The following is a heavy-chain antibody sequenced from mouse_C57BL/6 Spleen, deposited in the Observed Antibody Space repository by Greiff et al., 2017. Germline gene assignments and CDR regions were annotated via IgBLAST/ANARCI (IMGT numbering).Heavy chain of an antibody. CDR3: ARDRGGQLRPPAMDY. Sequence: ESGPGLVKPSQSLSLTCSVTGYSITSGYYWNWIRQFPGNKLEWMGYISYDGSNNYNPSLKNRISITRDTSKNQFFLKLNSVTTEDTATYYCARDRGGQLRPPAMDYWGQGTSVTVSS. V-gene: IGHV3-6*01. J-gene: IGHJ4*01. CDR2: ISYDGSN. D-gene: IGHD3-2*02. CDR1: GYSITSGYY.